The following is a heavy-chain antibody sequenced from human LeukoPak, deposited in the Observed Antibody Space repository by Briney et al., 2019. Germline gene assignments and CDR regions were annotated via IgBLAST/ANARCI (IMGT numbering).Heavy chain of an antibody. CDR3: ARGRYCSSTSCSSNWFDP. J-gene: IGHJ5*02. CDR1: GYTFTGYY. Sequence: ASVKVSCKASGYTFTGYYMHWARQAPGQGLEWMGWINPNSGGTNYAQKFQGRVTMTRDTSISTAYMELSRLRSDDTAVYYCARGRYCSSTSCSSNWFDPWGQGTLVTVSS. D-gene: IGHD2-2*01. CDR2: INPNSGGT. V-gene: IGHV1-2*02.